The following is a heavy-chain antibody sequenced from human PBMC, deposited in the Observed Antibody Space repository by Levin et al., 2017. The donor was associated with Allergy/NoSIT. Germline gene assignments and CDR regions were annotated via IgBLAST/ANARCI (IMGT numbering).Heavy chain of an antibody. CDR1: GFTFSSYA. D-gene: IGHD5-12*01. CDR2: ISGSGGST. V-gene: IGHV3-23*01. Sequence: GGSLRLSCAASGFTFSSYAMSWVRQAPGKGLEWVSVISGSGGSTYYVDSVKGRFTISRDNSKNTLYVQMNSLRAEDTAVYYCARRRGYSGYDDAFDIWGQGTMVTVSS. CDR3: ARRRGYSGYDDAFDI. J-gene: IGHJ3*02.